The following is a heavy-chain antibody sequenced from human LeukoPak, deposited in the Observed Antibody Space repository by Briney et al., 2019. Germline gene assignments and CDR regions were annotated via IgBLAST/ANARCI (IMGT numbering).Heavy chain of an antibody. J-gene: IGHJ4*02. CDR1: EFTVSNNY. D-gene: IGHD3-3*01. CDR2: IYSGDST. Sequence: GGSLRLSCAASEFTVSNNYMSWVRQAPGKGLEWVAVIYSGDSTYYADSVKGRFTISRDNSKNTLYLQMNSLRAEDTAVYYCARDPAASTHYDFWSGYSHSDYWGQGTLVTVSS. CDR3: ARDPAASTHYDFWSGYSHSDY. V-gene: IGHV3-53*01.